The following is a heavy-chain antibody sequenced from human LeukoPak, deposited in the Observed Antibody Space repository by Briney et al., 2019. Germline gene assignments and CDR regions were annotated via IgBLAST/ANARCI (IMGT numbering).Heavy chain of an antibody. CDR2: SSGSGGST. V-gene: IGHV3-23*01. CDR3: AKGGLVINDAFDI. D-gene: IGHD3-22*01. Sequence: GGSLRLSCAASGFTLSSYAMSWVRQAPGKGLEWVSASSGSGGSTYYADSVKGRFTISRDNSKNTLYLQMNSLRAEDTAVYYCAKGGLVINDAFDIWGQGTMVTVSS. CDR1: GFTLSSYA. J-gene: IGHJ3*02.